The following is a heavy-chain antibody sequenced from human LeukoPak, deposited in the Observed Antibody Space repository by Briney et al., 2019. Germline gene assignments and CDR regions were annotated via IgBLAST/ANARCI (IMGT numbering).Heavy chain of an antibody. J-gene: IGHJ3*02. Sequence: GGSLRLSCAASGFTFSSYAMHWVRQAPGKGLEWVAVISYDGSNKYYADSVKGRFTISRDNSKNTLYLQMNSLRAEDTAVYYCAKENILDGRAFDIWGQGTMVTVSS. D-gene: IGHD5-24*01. V-gene: IGHV3-30-3*01. CDR3: AKENILDGRAFDI. CDR1: GFTFSSYA. CDR2: ISYDGSNK.